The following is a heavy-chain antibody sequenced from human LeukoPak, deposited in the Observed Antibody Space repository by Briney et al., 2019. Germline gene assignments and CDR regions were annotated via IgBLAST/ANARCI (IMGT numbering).Heavy chain of an antibody. CDR2: IYYSGNT. CDR3: ARDPSGSYYGWFDP. V-gene: IGHV4-59*01. J-gene: IGHJ5*02. Sequence: SETLSLTCTVSGGSISSYYWNWIRQPPGRGLEWIGFIYYSGNTTYNPSLKSRVTMSVDTSKNQFSLKLSSVTAADTAVYYCARDPSGSYYGWFDPWGQGTLVTVSS. CDR1: GGSISSYY. D-gene: IGHD1-26*01.